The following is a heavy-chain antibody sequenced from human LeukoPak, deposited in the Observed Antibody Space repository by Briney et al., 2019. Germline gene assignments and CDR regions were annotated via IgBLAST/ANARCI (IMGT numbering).Heavy chain of an antibody. CDR3: AKDRGRTWVQVAN. V-gene: IGHV3-23*01. Sequence: GALRLSFIGTGXTFSSDAMGWVRQAPGKGVEWVSGISGSGGSTYYADSVKGRFTISRDNSKNTLYLQMNSLRVEDTAVYYCAKDRGRTWVQVANWGQGTLVTVSS. J-gene: IGHJ4*02. D-gene: IGHD2-15*01. CDR2: ISGSGGST. CDR1: GXTFSSDA.